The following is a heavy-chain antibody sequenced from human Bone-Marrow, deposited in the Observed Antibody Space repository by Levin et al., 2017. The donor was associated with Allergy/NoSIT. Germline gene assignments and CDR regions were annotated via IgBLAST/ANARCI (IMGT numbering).Heavy chain of an antibody. CDR3: AASGYDYPFDY. CDR2: IYYSGST. CDR1: GGSISSYY. D-gene: IGHD5-12*01. Sequence: SETLSLTCTVSGGSISSYYWSWIRQPPGKGLEWIGYIYYSGSTNYNPSLKSRVTISVDTSKNQFSLKLSSVTAADTAVYYCAASGYDYPFDYWGQGTLVTVSS. J-gene: IGHJ4*02. V-gene: IGHV4-59*01.